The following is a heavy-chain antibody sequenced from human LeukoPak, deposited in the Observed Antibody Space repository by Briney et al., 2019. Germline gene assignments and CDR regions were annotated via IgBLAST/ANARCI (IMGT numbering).Heavy chain of an antibody. V-gene: IGHV3-74*03. CDR1: GFTFSSYW. Sequence: GGSLRLSCEASGFTFSSYWMHWVRQAPGKGLVWVSRINTDGRSTEYADSGRGRFTISRDNAKNTLYLQMNSLRADDMAVYYCTRGFWGWEVDYWGQGVLVTVSS. CDR2: INTDGRST. D-gene: IGHD3-16*01. J-gene: IGHJ4*02. CDR3: TRGFWGWEVDY.